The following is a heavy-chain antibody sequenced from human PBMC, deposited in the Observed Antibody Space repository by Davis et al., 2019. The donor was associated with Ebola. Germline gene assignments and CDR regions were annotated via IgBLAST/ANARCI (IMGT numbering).Heavy chain of an antibody. J-gene: IGHJ6*02. D-gene: IGHD4-17*01. CDR1: GGSFSDYY. Sequence: PSETLSLTCAIYGGSFSDYYWSWIRQSPGKVLEWIGEINHRGSTSYNPSLKSRVTLSADTSKNQFSLRLGSVTAAATAVYYCARLGTVTSRGFYYGMDVWGQGTTVTVSS. CDR3: ARLGTVTSRGFYYGMDV. V-gene: IGHV4-34*01. CDR2: INHRGST.